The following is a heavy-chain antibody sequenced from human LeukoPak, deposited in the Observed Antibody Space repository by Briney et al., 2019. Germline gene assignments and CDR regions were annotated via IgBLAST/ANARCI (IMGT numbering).Heavy chain of an antibody. CDR1: GFTFSSYG. J-gene: IGHJ3*02. CDR2: ISGSGST. Sequence: GGSLRLSCAASGFTFSSYGMSWVRQAPGKGLEWVSAISGSGSTYYADSVKGRFTISRDNSKNTLYLQMNSLRAEDTAVYYCARTAPAIRGNAFDIWGQGTMVTVSS. D-gene: IGHD2-21*01. V-gene: IGHV3-23*01. CDR3: ARTAPAIRGNAFDI.